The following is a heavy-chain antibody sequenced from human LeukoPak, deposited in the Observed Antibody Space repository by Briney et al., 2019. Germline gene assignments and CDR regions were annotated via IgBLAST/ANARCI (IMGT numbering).Heavy chain of an antibody. CDR2: INDVGSDS. D-gene: IGHD6-19*01. Sequence: PGGSLRLSCAASGFTFSAYWIHWVRQAPGKGLVWVGRINDVGSDSTYVDSVKGRFTISRDNAKNTLYLQMNNLRAEDTAVYYCAGVKVAGTRSFDYWGQGTLATVSS. J-gene: IGHJ4*02. CDR1: GFTFSAYW. V-gene: IGHV3-74*01. CDR3: AGVKVAGTRSFDY.